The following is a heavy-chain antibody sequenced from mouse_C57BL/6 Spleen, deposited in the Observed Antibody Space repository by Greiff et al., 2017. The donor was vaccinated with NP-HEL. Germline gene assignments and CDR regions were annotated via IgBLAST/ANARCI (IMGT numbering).Heavy chain of an antibody. J-gene: IGHJ4*01. CDR1: GYAFSSYW. V-gene: IGHV1-80*01. D-gene: IGHD1-1*01. CDR2: IYPGDGDT. Sequence: VKLVESGAELVKPGASVKISCKASGYAFSSYWMNWVKQRPGKGLEWIGQIYPGDGDTNYNGKFKGKATLTADKSSSTAYMQLSSLTSEDSAVYFCARSSITTVVARAMDYWGQGTSVTVSS. CDR3: ARSSITTVVARAMDY.